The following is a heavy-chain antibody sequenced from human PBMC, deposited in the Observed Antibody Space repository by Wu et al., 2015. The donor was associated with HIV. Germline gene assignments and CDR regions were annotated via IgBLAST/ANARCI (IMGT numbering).Heavy chain of an antibody. Sequence: QVHLLQSGAEVKKPGASVIVSCTASGYTFSDYYIYWVRQAPGQGPEWMGWINANRGGTKYAQKFQGRVTMTRDTAVSTAYLELTSLRSDDTAVYYCARLQSLHGLYSNADYWGQGTLVTVSS. J-gene: IGHJ4*02. CDR2: INANRGGT. CDR3: ARLQSLHGLYSNADY. V-gene: IGHV1-2*02. CDR1: GYTFSDYY. D-gene: IGHD2-8*01.